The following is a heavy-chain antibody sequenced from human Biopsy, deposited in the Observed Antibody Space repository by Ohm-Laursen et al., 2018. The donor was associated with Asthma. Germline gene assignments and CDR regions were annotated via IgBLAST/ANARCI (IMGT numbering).Heavy chain of an antibody. CDR2: ISSSSYI. D-gene: IGHD3-3*01. J-gene: IGHJ6*02. Sequence: GSLRLSCAASGFTFSSYSMNWVRQAPGKGLEWVSSISSSSYIYYADSVKGRFTISRDTAKNSLYLQMNSLRAEDTAVYYCARVDTIFGVVIPIYYYYGMDVWGQGTTVTVSS. V-gene: IGHV3-21*01. CDR3: ARVDTIFGVVIPIYYYYGMDV. CDR1: GFTFSSYS.